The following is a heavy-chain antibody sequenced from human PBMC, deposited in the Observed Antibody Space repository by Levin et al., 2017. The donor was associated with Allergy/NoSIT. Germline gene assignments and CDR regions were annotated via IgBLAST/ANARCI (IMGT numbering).Heavy chain of an antibody. CDR2: ISDSGVNT. CDR3: ANRFMAGGGDHPIEY. D-gene: IGHD2-21*01. J-gene: IGHJ4*02. CDR1: GFTFSNYA. Sequence: GGSLRLSCAASGFTFSNYAMTWVRQAPGQGLKWVSTISDSGVNTYYADSVKGRFTISRDNSKNTLYLQMNSLRAEDTAVYHCANRFMAGGGDHPIEYRGQGTLVTVSS. V-gene: IGHV3-23*01.